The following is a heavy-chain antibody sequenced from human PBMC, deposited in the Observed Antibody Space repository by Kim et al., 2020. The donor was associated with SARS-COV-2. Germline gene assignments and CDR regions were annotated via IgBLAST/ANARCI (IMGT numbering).Heavy chain of an antibody. V-gene: IGHV1-2*02. CDR3: ARDRGIVVVPAEFVH. Sequence: ASVKVSCKASGYTFTGYYMHWVRQAPGQGLEWMGWINPNSGGTNYAQKFQGRVTMTRDTSISTAYMELSRLRSDDTAVYYCARDRGIVVVPAEFVHWGQGTLVTVSS. CDR2: INPNSGGT. CDR1: GYTFTGYY. J-gene: IGHJ1*01. D-gene: IGHD2-2*01.